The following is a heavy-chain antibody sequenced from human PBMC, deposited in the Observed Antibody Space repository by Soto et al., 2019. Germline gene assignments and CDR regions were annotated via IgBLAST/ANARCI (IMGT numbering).Heavy chain of an antibody. CDR2: IYYSGST. V-gene: IGHV4-31*03. D-gene: IGHD2-15*01. Sequence: SETLSLTCTVSGGSISSGGYYWSWIRQHPGKGLEWIGYIYYSGSTYYNPSLKSRVTISVDTSKNQFSLKLSSVTAADTAVYYCARDDRSGGSCYDNWGQGTLVTVSS. CDR3: ARDDRSGGSCYDN. CDR1: GGSISSGGYY. J-gene: IGHJ4*02.